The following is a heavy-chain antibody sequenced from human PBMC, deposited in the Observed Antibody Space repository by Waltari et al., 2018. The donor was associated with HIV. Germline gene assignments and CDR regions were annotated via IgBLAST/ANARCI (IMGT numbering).Heavy chain of an antibody. CDR2: IRSSGSAI. Sequence: QVQLVESGGGLVKPGGSLRLSCAASGVTFSDSYMSWIRQAPGKGLDWVSYIRSSGSAIYYSDSVKGRFTISRDNAKNSLYLQMNSLRAEDTAVYYCARGLGYSSSFYGYWGQGTLVTVSS. J-gene: IGHJ4*02. CDR3: ARGLGYSSSFYGY. D-gene: IGHD6-13*01. V-gene: IGHV3-11*01. CDR1: GVTFSDSY.